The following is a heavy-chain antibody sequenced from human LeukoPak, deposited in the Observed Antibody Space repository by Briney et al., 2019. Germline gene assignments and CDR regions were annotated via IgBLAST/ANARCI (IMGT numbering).Heavy chain of an antibody. D-gene: IGHD6-19*01. CDR3: ARLLTLSSGLYYFDY. J-gene: IGHJ4*02. Sequence: PSETLSLTCTVSGGSISSSSYYWGWIRQPPGKGLEWIGSIYYSGSTYYNPSLKSRVTISVDTSKNQFSLKLSSVTAADTAVYYCARLLTLSSGLYYFDYWGQGTLVTVSS. V-gene: IGHV4-39*01. CDR2: IYYSGST. CDR1: GGSISSSSYY.